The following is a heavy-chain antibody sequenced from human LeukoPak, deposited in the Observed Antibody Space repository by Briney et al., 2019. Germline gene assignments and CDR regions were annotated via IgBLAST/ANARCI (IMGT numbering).Heavy chain of an antibody. V-gene: IGHV3-23*01. CDR1: GFTFGDYA. Sequence: GGSLRLSCTASGFTFGDYAMSWFRQAPGKGLEWVSAITGSGDSTFYADSVKGRFTISRDNSRNTLFLQMDTLRAEDTAVYYCAKEIVVAGQGVFDYWGQGTLVTVSS. CDR2: ITGSGDST. D-gene: IGHD6-19*01. CDR3: AKEIVVAGQGVFDY. J-gene: IGHJ4*02.